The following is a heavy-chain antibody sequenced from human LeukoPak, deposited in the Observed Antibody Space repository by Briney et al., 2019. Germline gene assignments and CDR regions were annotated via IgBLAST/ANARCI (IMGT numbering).Heavy chain of an antibody. Sequence: PGGSLRLSCGASGFTFCCYAMSWVRQAPGKGLEGVSAISGSGGSTNYADAVNGQFTISRDNSKNTLYLQMNSLRAEDTAVYYCAKEDYYDSSGYREAHFDYWGQGTLVTVSS. D-gene: IGHD3-22*01. J-gene: IGHJ4*02. CDR1: GFTFCCYA. V-gene: IGHV3-23*01. CDR2: ISGSGGST. CDR3: AKEDYYDSSGYREAHFDY.